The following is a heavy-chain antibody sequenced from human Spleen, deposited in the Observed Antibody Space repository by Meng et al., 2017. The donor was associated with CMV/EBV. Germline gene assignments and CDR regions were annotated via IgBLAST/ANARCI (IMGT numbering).Heavy chain of an antibody. J-gene: IGHJ5*02. CDR2: IKEDGSEE. V-gene: IGHV3-7*01. D-gene: IGHD3-3*01. CDR1: GFTFSSYS. CDR3: ARDSGRMEWLLSA. Sequence: GESLKISCAASGFTFSSYSMNWVRQAPGKGLEWVANIKEDGSEEYYVGSVRGRFTISRDNARNSLYLQMNSLRVEDTAVYYCARDSGRMEWLLSAWGQGTLVTVSS.